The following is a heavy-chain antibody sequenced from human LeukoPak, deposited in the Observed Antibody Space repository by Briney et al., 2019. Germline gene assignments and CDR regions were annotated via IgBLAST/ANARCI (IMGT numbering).Heavy chain of an antibody. D-gene: IGHD3-16*01. CDR1: GGSINNYY. V-gene: IGHV4-59*08. J-gene: IGHJ4*02. CDR2: IYYTGKT. CDR3: AKFEGLGGPRYYFDF. Sequence: SETLSLTCTVSGGSINNYYWTRIRQPPGTGLEWIAPIYYTGKTVYNPSLKSRVTMSVDTSKNKFSLKLSSVTAADTAVYDCAKFEGLGGPRYYFDFWGQGTLVTVSS.